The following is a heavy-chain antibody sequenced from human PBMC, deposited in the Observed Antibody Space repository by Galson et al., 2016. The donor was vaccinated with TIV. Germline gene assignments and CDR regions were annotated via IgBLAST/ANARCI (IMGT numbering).Heavy chain of an antibody. D-gene: IGHD3-3*01. CDR1: GGSFIGYF. J-gene: IGHJ4*02. CDR3: ARGPRLRTSLFEDITKTFDY. CDR2: INHSGTT. V-gene: IGHV4-34*01. Sequence: LSLTCAVYGGSFIGYFWSWIRQSPGGGLEWIGEINHSGTTRYSPSLKSRVTISLDMAKNQLSLKVTSVTAADTAVYYCARGPRLRTSLFEDITKTFDYWGQGARVTVSS.